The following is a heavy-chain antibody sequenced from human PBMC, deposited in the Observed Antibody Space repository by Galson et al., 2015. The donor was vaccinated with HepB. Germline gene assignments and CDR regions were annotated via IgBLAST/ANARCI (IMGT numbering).Heavy chain of an antibody. CDR3: ARAVPQQLDDF. CDR1: GYTFTDYF. J-gene: IGHJ4*02. V-gene: IGHV1-2*02. CDR2: INPNSGGT. Sequence: KVSCKASGYTFTDYFVHWVRQAPGQGLEWMGWINPNSGGTNYAQNFQGRVTMTGDTSISTAYMELSRLRSDDTAMYYCARAVPQQLDDFWGQGTLVTVSS. D-gene: IGHD6-6*01.